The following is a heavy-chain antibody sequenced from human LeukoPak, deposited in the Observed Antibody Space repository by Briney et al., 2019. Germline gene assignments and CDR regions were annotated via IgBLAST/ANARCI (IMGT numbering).Heavy chain of an antibody. Sequence: PSETLSLTCTVSGGSTSSYYWSWIRQPPGKGLEWIGYIYDSGSTNYNPSLKSRVTISVDTSKNQFSLKLTSATAADTAVYYCTKGGRRDILTYWGQGILVTVSP. D-gene: IGHD3-9*01. CDR1: GGSTSSYY. CDR3: TKGGRRDILTY. V-gene: IGHV4-59*01. J-gene: IGHJ4*02. CDR2: IYDSGST.